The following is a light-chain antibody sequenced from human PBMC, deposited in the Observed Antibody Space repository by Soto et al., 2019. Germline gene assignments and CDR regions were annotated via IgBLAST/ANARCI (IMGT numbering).Light chain of an antibody. CDR2: LEGSGSY. CDR3: ETWDSNTRV. CDR1: SGHSSYI. V-gene: IGLV4-60*03. J-gene: IGLJ2*01. Sequence: VVTQSSSASASLGSSVKLTCTLSSGHSSYIIAWHQQQPGKAPRYLMKLEGSGSYNKGSGVPDRFSGSSSGADRYLTISNLQSEDEADYYCETWDSNTRVFGGGTKLTVL.